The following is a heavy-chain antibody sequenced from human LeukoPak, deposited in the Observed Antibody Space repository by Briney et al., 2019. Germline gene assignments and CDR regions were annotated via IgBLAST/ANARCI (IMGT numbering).Heavy chain of an antibody. CDR1: GYAFTSYY. J-gene: IGHJ4*02. Sequence: ASVKVSCKASGYAFTSYYMHWVRQAPGQGLEWMGIINPSGGSTSYAQKFQGRVTMTRDTSTSTAYMELSSLRSEDTAVYYCARYDFWSGPTGYWGQGTLVTVSS. CDR2: INPSGGST. D-gene: IGHD3-3*01. CDR3: ARYDFWSGPTGY. V-gene: IGHV1-46*01.